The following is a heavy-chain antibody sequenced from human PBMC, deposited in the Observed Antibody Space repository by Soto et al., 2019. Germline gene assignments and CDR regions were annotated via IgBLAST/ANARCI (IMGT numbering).Heavy chain of an antibody. J-gene: IGHJ3*02. Sequence: ASVKVSCKASGYTFTGYYMHWVRQAPGQGLEWMGWINPNSGGTNYAQKFQGWVTMTRDTSISTAYMELSRLRSDDTAVYYCARERWLKLRLDAFDIPGQATIVTVSS. CDR1: GYTFTGYY. CDR2: INPNSGGT. CDR3: ARERWLKLRLDAFDI. V-gene: IGHV1-2*04. D-gene: IGHD5-12*01.